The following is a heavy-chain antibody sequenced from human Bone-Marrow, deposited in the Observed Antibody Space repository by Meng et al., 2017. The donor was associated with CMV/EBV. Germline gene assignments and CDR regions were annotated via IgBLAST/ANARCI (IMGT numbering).Heavy chain of an antibody. Sequence: GGSLRLSCAASGFTFSGYYMSWVRQAPGKGLEWVAVISYDGSNKYYADSVKGRFTISRDNSKNTLYLQMNSLRAEDTAVYYCARVYLRSQTKYCSSTSCSSRDYWGQGTLVTVSS. CDR3: ARVYLRSQTKYCSSTSCSSRDY. CDR2: ISYDGSNK. V-gene: IGHV3-30*04. D-gene: IGHD2-2*01. CDR1: GFTFSGYY. J-gene: IGHJ4*02.